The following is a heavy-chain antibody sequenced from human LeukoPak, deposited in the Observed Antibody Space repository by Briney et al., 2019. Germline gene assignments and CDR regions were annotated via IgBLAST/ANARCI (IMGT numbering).Heavy chain of an antibody. CDR2: IIPSDGFT. CDR3: ARDAVVVVAATHGPSGK. Sequence: GASVKVSCKASGYTFTNYYIHWVRQAPGQGLEWMGVIIPSDGFTTYAQKFQGRVTMTRDTSISTAYMELSRLRSDDTAVYYCARDAVVVVAATHGPSGKWGQGTLVTVSS. CDR1: GYTFTNYY. D-gene: IGHD2-15*01. V-gene: IGHV1-2*02. J-gene: IGHJ4*02.